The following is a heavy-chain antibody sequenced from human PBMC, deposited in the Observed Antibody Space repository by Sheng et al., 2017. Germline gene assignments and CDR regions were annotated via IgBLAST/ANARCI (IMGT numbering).Heavy chain of an antibody. CDR3: AKRSAYYYYMDV. J-gene: IGHJ6*03. V-gene: IGHV3-23*04. CDR2: ISGSGGST. D-gene: IGHD3-10*01. Sequence: EVQLVESGGGLVQPGGTLRLSCAASGFTFSSYGMSWVRQAPGKGLEWVSAISGSGGSTYYADSVKGRFTISRDNSKNTLYLQMNSLRAEDTAVYYCAKRSAYYYYMDVWGKGTTVTVSS. CDR1: GFTFSSYG.